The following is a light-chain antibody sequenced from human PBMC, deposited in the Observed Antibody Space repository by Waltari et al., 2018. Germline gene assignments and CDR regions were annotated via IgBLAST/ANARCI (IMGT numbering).Light chain of an antibody. V-gene: IGLV3-10*01. J-gene: IGLJ2*01. CDR2: EDS. CDR1: SMPRKY. CDR3: YSTDGSGNERV. Sequence: SYELTQPPSVSVSPGQTARITCSGASMPRKYAYWYQQTSGQDPVLVMYEDSKRPPGTPERFSGSGSGTMATLTISGAQAEDEADYYCYSTDGSGNERVFGGGTKLTV.